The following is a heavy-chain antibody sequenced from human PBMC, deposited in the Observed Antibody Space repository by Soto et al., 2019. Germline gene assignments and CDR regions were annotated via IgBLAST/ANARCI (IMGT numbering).Heavy chain of an antibody. CDR2: INPSGGST. Sequence: ASVKVSCKASGYTFTSYYMHWVRQAPGQGLEWMGIINPSGGSTSYAQKFQGRVTMTRDTSTSTVYMELSSLRSEDTAVYYCAKSYCTITSRHRKYFDSWGRGTLVTVSS. D-gene: IGHD2-2*01. CDR3: AKSYCTITSRHRKYFDS. CDR1: GYTFTSYY. V-gene: IGHV1-46*01. J-gene: IGHJ4*02.